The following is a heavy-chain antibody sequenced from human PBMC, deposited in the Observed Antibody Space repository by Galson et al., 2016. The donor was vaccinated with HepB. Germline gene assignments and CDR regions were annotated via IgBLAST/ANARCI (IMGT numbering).Heavy chain of an antibody. CDR3: VRGGSWFY. CDR2: IKPDGSEK. D-gene: IGHD6-13*01. Sequence: SLRLSCAASGFTFSDFWMSWVRRAPGKGLEWVANIKPDGSEKNYVDSVKGRFTISRDNAKSSLYLQMNSLRVDDTAVYYCVRGGSWFYWGQGTLVTVSS. V-gene: IGHV3-7*01. J-gene: IGHJ4*02. CDR1: GFTFSDFW.